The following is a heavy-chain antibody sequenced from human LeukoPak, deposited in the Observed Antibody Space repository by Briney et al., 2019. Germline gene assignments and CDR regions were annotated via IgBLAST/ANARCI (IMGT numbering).Heavy chain of an antibody. CDR2: ISSSSSYI. V-gene: IGHV3-21*01. CDR3: ARETYYYGSGSYLYDY. Sequence: GGSLRLSCAASGFTFSSYIMNWGRQAPGKWLEWVSSISSSSSYIYYADSVKGRFTISRDNAKNSLYLQMNSLRAEDTAVYYCARETYYYGSGSYLYDYWGQGTLVTVSS. J-gene: IGHJ4*02. D-gene: IGHD3-10*01. CDR1: GFTFSSYI.